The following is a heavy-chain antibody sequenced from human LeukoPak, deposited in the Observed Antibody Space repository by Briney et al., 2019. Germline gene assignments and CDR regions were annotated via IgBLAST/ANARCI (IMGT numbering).Heavy chain of an antibody. D-gene: IGHD6-19*01. CDR3: ARDYVGVAGIR. CDR1: GFTFSSYV. Sequence: GGSPRLSCAASGFTFSSYVMSWVRQAPGKGLEWVSSISGSGGSTYYADSVKGRFTISRDNSKNTLYLQMNSLRAEDTAVYYCARDYVGVAGIRWGQGTLVTVSS. J-gene: IGHJ4*02. V-gene: IGHV3-23*01. CDR2: ISGSGGST.